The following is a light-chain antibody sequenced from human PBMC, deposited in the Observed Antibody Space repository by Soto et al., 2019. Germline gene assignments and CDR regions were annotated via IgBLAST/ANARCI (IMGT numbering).Light chain of an antibody. Sequence: EIVLTQSPGTLSLSPGERATLSCRASQSVSSSYLAWYQQKPGQAPRLLIYGASTRATGIPPRFSGGGSGTEFTLTISRLEPEDFAVYYCQQYGSSPWTFGQGTKVDIK. CDR1: QSVSSSY. J-gene: IGKJ1*01. V-gene: IGKV3-20*01. CDR2: GAS. CDR3: QQYGSSPWT.